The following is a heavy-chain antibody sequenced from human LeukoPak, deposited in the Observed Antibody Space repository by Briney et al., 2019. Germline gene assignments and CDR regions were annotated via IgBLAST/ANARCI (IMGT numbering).Heavy chain of an antibody. CDR2: IYSGGST. V-gene: IGHV3-66*02. D-gene: IGHD6-6*01. CDR3: ARAGQLAPHHYFDY. CDR1: GFTVSSNY. Sequence: PGGSLRLSCAASGFTVSSNYMGWVRQAPGKGLEWVSVIYSGGSTYYADSVKGRFTISRDNSKNTLYLQMNSLRAEDTAVYYCARAGQLAPHHYFDYWGQGTLVTVSS. J-gene: IGHJ4*02.